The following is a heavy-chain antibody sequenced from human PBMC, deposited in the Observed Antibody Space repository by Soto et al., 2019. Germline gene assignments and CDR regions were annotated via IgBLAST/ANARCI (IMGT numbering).Heavy chain of an antibody. CDR1: GGTFSSYA. CDR3: ARDSLSRGIAVDYYYYGMDV. CDR2: IIPIFGTA. Sequence: QVQLVQSGAEVKKPGSSVKVSCKASGGTFSSYAISWVRQAPGQGLEWMGGIIPIFGTANYAQKFQGRVTSTADESTSTAYMELSSLRSEDTAVYYCARDSLSRGIAVDYYYYGMDVWGQGTTVTVSS. V-gene: IGHV1-69*01. D-gene: IGHD6-19*01. J-gene: IGHJ6*02.